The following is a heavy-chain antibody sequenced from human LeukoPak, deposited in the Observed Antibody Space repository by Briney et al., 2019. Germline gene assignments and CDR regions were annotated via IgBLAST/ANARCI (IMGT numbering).Heavy chain of an antibody. V-gene: IGHV4-38-2*02. CDR3: ARDRSFEGATTFDY. CDR1: GYSISSGYY. D-gene: IGHD1-26*01. J-gene: IGHJ4*02. Sequence: SETLSLTCTVSGYSISSGYYWGWIRQPPGKGLEWIGSIYHSGSTYYNPSLKSRVTISVDTSKNQFSLKLSSVTAADTAVYYCARDRSFEGATTFDYWGQGTLVTVSS. CDR2: IYHSGST.